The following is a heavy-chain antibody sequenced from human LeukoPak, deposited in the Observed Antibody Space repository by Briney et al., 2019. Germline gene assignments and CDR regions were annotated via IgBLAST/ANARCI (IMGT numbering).Heavy chain of an antibody. CDR2: IKQDGREK. CDR1: GFTFSTYL. D-gene: IGHD6-13*01. Sequence: GGSLRLSCAASGFTFSTYLMTWVRQAPGKGLEWVANIKQDGREKYYVDSVKGRFTISRDNAKSSLYLQMNSLKVEDTAVYYCTRDEAAAANWGQGTLVTVSS. CDR3: TRDEAAAAN. J-gene: IGHJ4*02. V-gene: IGHV3-7*01.